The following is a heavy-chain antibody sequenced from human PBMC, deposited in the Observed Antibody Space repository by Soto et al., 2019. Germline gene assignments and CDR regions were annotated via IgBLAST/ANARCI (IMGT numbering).Heavy chain of an antibody. CDR2: VYFIGTT. J-gene: IGHJ5*02. CDR3: SRGSTYYGFLT. D-gene: IGHD3-10*01. V-gene: IGHV4-30-4*01. CDR1: GASMGSGDYY. Sequence: QVQLQESGPGLVKPSQTLSLTCTVSGASMGSGDYYWTWIRQPPWKGLEWLGYVYFIGTTFYHPSLESRVNISIDTSKNPFSRSLTSVTAADTAVYYCSRGSTYYGFLTWGQGTLVTVSS.